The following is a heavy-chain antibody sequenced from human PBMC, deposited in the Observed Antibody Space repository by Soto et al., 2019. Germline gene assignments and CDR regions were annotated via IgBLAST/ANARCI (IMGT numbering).Heavy chain of an antibody. D-gene: IGHD2-15*01. CDR2: ISSSSSTE. J-gene: IGHJ4*02. CDR1: GFTFSSYS. Sequence: EVQLVESGGGLVQPGGTLRLSCAASGFTFSSYSSNWVRQAPGKGLEWVSYISSSSSTEYYADSVKGRFTISRDNAKNALYLQMNCLRAEDTAVYYCARRRGDCSGGSCYSDYWGQGTLVTVSS. V-gene: IGHV3-48*01. CDR3: ARRRGDCSGGSCYSDY.